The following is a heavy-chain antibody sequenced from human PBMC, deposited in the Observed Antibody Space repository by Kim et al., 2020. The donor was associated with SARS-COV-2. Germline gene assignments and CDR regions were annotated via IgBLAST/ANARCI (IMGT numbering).Heavy chain of an antibody. CDR1: GFTFSSYS. CDR2: ISSSSSYI. D-gene: IGHD6-13*01. Sequence: GGSLRLSCAASGFTFSSYSMNWVRQAPGKGLEWVSSISSSSSYIYYADSVKGRFTISRDNAKNSLYLQMNSLRAEDTAVYYCASSGYSSSWYFINWGQGTLVTVSS. J-gene: IGHJ4*02. CDR3: ASSGYSSSWYFIN. V-gene: IGHV3-21*01.